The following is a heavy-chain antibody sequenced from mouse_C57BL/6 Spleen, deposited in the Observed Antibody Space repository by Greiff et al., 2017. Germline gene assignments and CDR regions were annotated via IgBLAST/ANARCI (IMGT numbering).Heavy chain of an antibody. J-gene: IGHJ4*01. V-gene: IGHV2-9*01. CDR1: GFSLTSYG. Sequence: VKLMESGPGLVAPSQSLSITCTVSGFSLTSYGVDWVRQPPGKGLEWLGVIWGGGSTDYNSALMSRLSISKDNTKSQFFLKMNSLPTDDTAMYYCGKNEDGAMDYWGQGTSVTVSS. CDR3: GKNEDGAMDY. CDR2: IWGGGST.